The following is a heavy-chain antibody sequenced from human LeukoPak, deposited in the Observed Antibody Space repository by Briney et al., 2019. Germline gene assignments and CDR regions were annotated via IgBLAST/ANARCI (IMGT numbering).Heavy chain of an antibody. CDR1: GYSFTSYW. Sequence: GESLKISCKGSGYSFTSYWIGWGRQMPGKGREWMGIIYPGDSDTRYSPSFQGQVTISADKSTSTVYLQWSSLKASDTAMYYCARRHYGDLGPIDAFDIWGQGTMVTVSS. D-gene: IGHD4-17*01. V-gene: IGHV5-51*01. J-gene: IGHJ3*02. CDR2: IYPGDSDT. CDR3: ARRHYGDLGPIDAFDI.